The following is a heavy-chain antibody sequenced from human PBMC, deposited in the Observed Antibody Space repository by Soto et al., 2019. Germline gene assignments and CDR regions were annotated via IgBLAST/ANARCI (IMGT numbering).Heavy chain of an antibody. V-gene: IGHV3-7*02. CDR3: ATTFRDYDFWSGYLWGMDV. Sequence: GGSLRLSCAASGFTLRNSRMSWVRQAPGKGLEWVANIKQDGSDTYYVDSVKGRFTISRDNAKNSLYLQMNSLRAEDTAVYYCATTFRDYDFWSGYLWGMDVWGQGTTVTVSS. D-gene: IGHD3-3*01. J-gene: IGHJ6*02. CDR1: GFTLRNSR. CDR2: IKQDGSDT.